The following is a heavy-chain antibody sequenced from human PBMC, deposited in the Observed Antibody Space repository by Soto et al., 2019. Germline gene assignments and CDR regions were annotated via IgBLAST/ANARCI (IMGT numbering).Heavy chain of an antibody. CDR3: ARSISDRDYDFWSGYKQTNSYYYYYGMDV. CDR1: GGTFSSYA. CDR2: IIPIFGTA. J-gene: IGHJ6*02. V-gene: IGHV1-69*13. D-gene: IGHD3-3*01. Sequence: SVKVSCKASGGTFSSYAISWVRQAPGQGLVWVGGIIPIFGTANYAQKFQGRVTITADESTSTAYMELSSLRSEDTAVYYCARSISDRDYDFWSGYKQTNSYYYYYGMDVWGQGTTVTVSS.